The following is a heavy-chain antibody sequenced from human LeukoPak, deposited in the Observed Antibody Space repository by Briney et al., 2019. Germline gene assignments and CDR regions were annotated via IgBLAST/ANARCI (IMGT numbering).Heavy chain of an antibody. D-gene: IGHD3-10*01. CDR3: ASAYYSGYTAGVDY. J-gene: IGHJ4*02. CDR2: ISGSGGST. V-gene: IGHV3-23*01. CDR1: GFTFSSYA. Sequence: HTGGSLRLSCAASGFTFSSYAMSWVRQAPGKGLEWVSAISGSGGSTYYADSVKGRFTISRDNSKNTLFLQMHSLRAEDTAVYYCASAYYSGYTAGVDYWGQGTLVTVSS.